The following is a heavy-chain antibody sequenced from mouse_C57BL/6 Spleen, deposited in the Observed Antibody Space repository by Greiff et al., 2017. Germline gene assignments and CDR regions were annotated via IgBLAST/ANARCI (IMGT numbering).Heavy chain of an antibody. Sequence: VQLKESGPELVKPGASVKISCKASGYSFTGYYMNWVKQSPEKSLEWIGEINPSTGGTTYNQKFKAKATLTVDKSSSTAYMQLKSLTSEDSAVYYCARGRTTVPFDYWGQGTTLTVSS. CDR1: GYSFTGYY. J-gene: IGHJ2*01. CDR2: INPSTGGT. D-gene: IGHD1-1*01. V-gene: IGHV1-42*01. CDR3: ARGRTTVPFDY.